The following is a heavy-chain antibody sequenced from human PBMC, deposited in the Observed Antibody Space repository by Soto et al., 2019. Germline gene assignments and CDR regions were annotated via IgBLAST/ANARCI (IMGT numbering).Heavy chain of an antibody. J-gene: IGHJ6*02. V-gene: IGHV4-59*01. Sequence: SETLCLTCTVSGGSISSYYWSWIRQPPGKGLEWIGYIYYSGTTNYNPSLKSRVTISVDTSKNQFSLKLSSVTAADTAVYYCARGSHDYYGMDVWGRGTTVTVSS. CDR3: ARGSHDYYGMDV. CDR2: IYYSGTT. CDR1: GGSISSYY.